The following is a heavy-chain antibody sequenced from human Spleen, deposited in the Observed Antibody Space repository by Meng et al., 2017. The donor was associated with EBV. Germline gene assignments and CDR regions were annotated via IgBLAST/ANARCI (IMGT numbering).Heavy chain of an antibody. CDR3: ARYSAYDVAFDY. V-gene: IGHV1-3*01. D-gene: IGHD5-12*01. CDR2: ITAHNGNT. CDR1: GYSFTTYA. J-gene: IGHJ4*02. Sequence: QAHVGQSGAEVKKPGASVTVSCKASGYSFTTYAMHWVRQAPGQRLEWMGWITAHNGNTGYSQKFQGRVTITRDTSASTAYMDLNGLRSEDTAVYYCARYSAYDVAFDYWGQGTLVTVSS.